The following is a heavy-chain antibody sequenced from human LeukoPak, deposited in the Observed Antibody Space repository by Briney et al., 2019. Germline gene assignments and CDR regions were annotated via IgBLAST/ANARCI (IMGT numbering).Heavy chain of an antibody. V-gene: IGHV3-48*03. CDR1: GFTFSSYE. Sequence: GGSPRLSCAASGFTFSSYEMNWVRQAPGKGLEWVSYISSSGSTIYYADSVKGRFTISRDNSKNTLYLQMNSLRAEDTAVYYCARGGSYLSAFDIWGQGTMVTVSS. J-gene: IGHJ3*02. CDR2: ISSSGSTI. CDR3: ARGGSYLSAFDI. D-gene: IGHD1-26*01.